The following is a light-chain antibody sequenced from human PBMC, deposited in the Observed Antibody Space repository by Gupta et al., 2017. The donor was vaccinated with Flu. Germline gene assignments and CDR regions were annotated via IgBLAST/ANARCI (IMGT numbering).Light chain of an antibody. CDR1: ELGAKF. V-gene: IGLV3-1*01. CDR3: QAWDSRIVV. CDR2: QDT. Sequence: SYELTQPPSLSVSPGQTATITCSGDELGAKFVCWYQQKPGQSPTLVIYQDTKRPSGIPERFSGSNSGNTATLTISGTQTVDEAYYYCQAWDSRIVVFGGGTKVTVL. J-gene: IGLJ2*01.